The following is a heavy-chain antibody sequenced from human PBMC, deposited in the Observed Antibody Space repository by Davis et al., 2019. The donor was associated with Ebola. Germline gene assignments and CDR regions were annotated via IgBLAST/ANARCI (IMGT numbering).Heavy chain of an antibody. V-gene: IGHV3-23*01. CDR3: AREDNSSPYFDY. J-gene: IGHJ4*02. CDR2: TTTRGGST. D-gene: IGHD6-13*01. CDR1: GFTFSSYA. Sequence: GESLKICCARAGFTFSSYAMTWVRQAPGKGLDCVGGTTTRGGSTYYADSVKGRFTISRDNSKNTLYLQMNSLRAEDTAVNYCAREDNSSPYFDYWGQGTLVTVSS.